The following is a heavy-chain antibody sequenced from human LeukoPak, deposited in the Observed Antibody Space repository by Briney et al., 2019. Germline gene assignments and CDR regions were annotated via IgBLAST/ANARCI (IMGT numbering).Heavy chain of an antibody. D-gene: IGHD6-13*01. CDR3: ARTLIMGIAAAIDYFDY. CDR2: ISSSGSTI. V-gene: IGHV3-11*04. Sequence: GGSLRLSCAASGFTFSDYYMSWIRQAPGKGLEWVSYISSSGSTIYYADSVKGRFTISRDNAKNSLYLKMNSLRAEDTAVYYCARTLIMGIAAAIDYFDYWGQGTLVTVSS. J-gene: IGHJ4*02. CDR1: GFTFSDYY.